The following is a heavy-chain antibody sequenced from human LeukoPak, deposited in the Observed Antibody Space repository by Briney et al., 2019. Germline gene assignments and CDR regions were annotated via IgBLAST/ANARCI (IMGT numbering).Heavy chain of an antibody. J-gene: IGHJ3*02. D-gene: IGHD5-24*01. CDR3: ASGMGTVSSLHPNDAFDI. V-gene: IGHV5-51*01. CDR2: TYPGDSDT. CDR1: GYSFTSYW. Sequence: GESLKISCKGSGYSFTSYWIGWVRQMPGKGLEWMGITYPGDSDTRYSPSFHGQVTISADKSLNTAYLQWNSLKASDTAMYFCASGMGTVSSLHPNDAFDIWGQGTMVTVSS.